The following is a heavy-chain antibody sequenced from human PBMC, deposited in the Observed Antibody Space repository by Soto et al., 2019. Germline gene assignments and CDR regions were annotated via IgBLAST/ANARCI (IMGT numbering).Heavy chain of an antibody. CDR3: RGRGGTYDAFDI. J-gene: IGHJ3*02. CDR2: IFYSGTT. V-gene: IGHV4-59*01. Sequence: QVQLQESGPGLVKPSETLSLTCSVSGGSLSSYFWSWIRQPPGKGLEWIGYIFYSGTTNYNPSLTSRVTISIDTSRNRFALKLNSVTAADTAVYCARGRGGTYDAFDIWGQGTMVTVSS. CDR1: GGSLSSYF. D-gene: IGHD1-26*01.